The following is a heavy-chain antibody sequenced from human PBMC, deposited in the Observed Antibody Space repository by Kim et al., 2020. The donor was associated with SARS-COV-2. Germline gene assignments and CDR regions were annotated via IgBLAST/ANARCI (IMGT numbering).Heavy chain of an antibody. D-gene: IGHD3-22*01. CDR1: GYTFTSYG. CDR3: AREHYDSSGYYYDMGMDV. V-gene: IGHV1-18*01. CDR2: ISAYNGNT. Sequence: ASVKVSCKASGYTFTSYGISWVRQAPGQGLEWMGWISAYNGNTNYAQKLQGRVTMTTDTSTSTAYMELRSLRSDDTAVYYCAREHYDSSGYYYDMGMDVWGQGTTVTVSS. J-gene: IGHJ6*02.